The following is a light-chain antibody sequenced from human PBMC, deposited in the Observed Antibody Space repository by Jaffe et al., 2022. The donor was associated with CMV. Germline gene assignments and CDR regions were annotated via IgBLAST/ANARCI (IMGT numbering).Light chain of an antibody. CDR2: KDT. CDR3: QSADSSNTYIV. CDR1: ALPNQY. V-gene: IGLV3-25*03. J-gene: IGLJ2*01. Sequence: SYELSQPPSVSVSPGQTARIICSGDALPNQYAYWYQKKPGQAPLLIIYKDTARPSSIPERFSGSTSGTTVTLIITAVQPEDEADYYCQSADSSNTYIVFGGGTKLTVL.